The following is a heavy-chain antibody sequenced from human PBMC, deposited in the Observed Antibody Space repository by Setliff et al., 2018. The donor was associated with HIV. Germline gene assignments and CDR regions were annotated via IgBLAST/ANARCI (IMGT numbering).Heavy chain of an antibody. Sequence: SETLSLTCTVSGDSITNDDYYWGWIRQPPGKGLEWIAIIHYNGRTYYDPSLKSRVTIFVDTSKTQFYLKLTSVTAADTAVYYCARDQGESTWSYWFDPWGQGTQVTVSS. CDR3: ARDQGESTWSYWFDP. V-gene: IGHV4-39*07. J-gene: IGHJ5*02. CDR2: IHYNGRT. CDR1: GDSITNDDYY. D-gene: IGHD6-13*01.